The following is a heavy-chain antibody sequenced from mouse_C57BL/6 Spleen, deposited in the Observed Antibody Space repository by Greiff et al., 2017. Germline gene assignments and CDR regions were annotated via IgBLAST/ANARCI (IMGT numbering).Heavy chain of an antibody. D-gene: IGHD2-3*01. CDR1: GYAFSSSW. J-gene: IGHJ2*01. CDR3: ARGWLGDYFDY. V-gene: IGHV1-82*01. Sequence: VKLQESGPELVKPGASVKISCKASGYAFSSSWMNWVKQRPGKGLEWIGRIYPGDGDTNYNGKFKGKATLTADKSSSTAYMQLSSLTSEDSAVYFCARGWLGDYFDYWGQGTTLTVSS. CDR2: IYPGDGDT.